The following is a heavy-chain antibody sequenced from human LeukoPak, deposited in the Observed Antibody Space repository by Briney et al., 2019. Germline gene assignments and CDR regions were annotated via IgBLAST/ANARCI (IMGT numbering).Heavy chain of an antibody. J-gene: IGHJ5*02. CDR2: IHSGGTK. V-gene: IGHV3-66*01. D-gene: IGHD1-26*01. CDR3: ARAGSYGWFAP. CDR1: GFSLSSNY. Sequence: GSRRLSCATSGFSLSSNYMNWVRHAPGGVLGWVSVIHSGGTKSYAECVKGRSTISRDNAKKSLYLQMKSLRDEDTAVYYCARAGSYGWFAPWGQGTLVTVSS.